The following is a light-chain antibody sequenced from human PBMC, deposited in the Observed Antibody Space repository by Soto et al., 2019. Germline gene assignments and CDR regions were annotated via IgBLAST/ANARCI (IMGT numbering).Light chain of an antibody. Sequence: QSALTQPASVSGSPGQSIAISCTGSSSAVGIYNYVSWYQQHPGKVPKLIIYEVTNRPSGVSNRFSGSKSGNTASLTISGLQAEDEADYYCSSYTTSSTRVFGTGTKLTVL. V-gene: IGLV2-14*01. CDR2: EVT. J-gene: IGLJ1*01. CDR3: SSYTTSSTRV. CDR1: SSAVGIYNY.